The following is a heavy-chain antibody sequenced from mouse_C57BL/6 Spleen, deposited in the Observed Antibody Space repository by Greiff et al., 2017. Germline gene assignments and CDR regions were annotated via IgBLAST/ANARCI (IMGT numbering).Heavy chain of an antibody. CDR3: AKGPYYDYDDYAMDY. J-gene: IGHJ4*01. CDR2: IYPGSGST. D-gene: IGHD2-4*01. CDR1: GYTFTSYW. Sequence: QVQLQQPGAELVKPGASVKMSCKASGYTFTSYWITWVKQRPGQGLEWIGDIYPGSGSTNYNEKFKSKATLTVDTSSSTAYMQLSSLTSEDSAVYYCAKGPYYDYDDYAMDYWGQGTSVTVSS. V-gene: IGHV1-55*01.